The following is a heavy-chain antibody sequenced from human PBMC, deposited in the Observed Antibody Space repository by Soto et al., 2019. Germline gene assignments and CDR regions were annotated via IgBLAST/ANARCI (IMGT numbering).Heavy chain of an antibody. CDR2: MNPNSGNT. CDR3: ARGLLLWFGEKSYAFDI. D-gene: IGHD3-10*01. CDR1: GYTFTSYD. J-gene: IGHJ3*02. Sequence: RASVKVSCKASGYTFTSYDINWVRQATGQGLEWMGWMNPNSGNTGYAQKFQGRVTMTRNTSISTAYMELSSLRSEDTAVYYCARGLLLWFGEKSYAFDIRGQGTMVTVSS. V-gene: IGHV1-8*01.